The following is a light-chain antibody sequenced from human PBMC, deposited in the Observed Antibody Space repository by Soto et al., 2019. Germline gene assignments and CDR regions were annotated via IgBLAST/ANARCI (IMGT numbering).Light chain of an antibody. CDR2: GAS. J-gene: IGKJ5*01. Sequence: EIVLTQSPGTLSLSPGERATLSCRARQSVSSSYFAWYQQKPGQAPSLLIYGASSRATGLPDRFSGSGSGTDFTRTISRLEPEDLAVYYCQQYGSSFGQGTRLEIK. V-gene: IGKV3-20*01. CDR1: QSVSSSY. CDR3: QQYGSS.